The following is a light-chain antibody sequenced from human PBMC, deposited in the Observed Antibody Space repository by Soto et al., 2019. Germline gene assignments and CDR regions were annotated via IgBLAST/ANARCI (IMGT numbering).Light chain of an antibody. CDR3: QQYGSSST. V-gene: IGKV3-20*01. CDR1: QSVSRSY. CDR2: GAS. J-gene: IGKJ4*01. Sequence: EIVLTQSPGTLSLSPGERATLSCRASQSVSRSYLAWYQKKPGQAPRLLISGASSRATGIPDRFSGSGSGTDFTLTISRLEQEDFAVYYCQQYGSSSTFGGGTKVEIK.